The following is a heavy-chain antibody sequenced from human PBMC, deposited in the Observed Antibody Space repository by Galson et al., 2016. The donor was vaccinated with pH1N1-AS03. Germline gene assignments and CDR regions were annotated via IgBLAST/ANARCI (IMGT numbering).Heavy chain of an antibody. D-gene: IGHD6-13*01. Sequence: ETLSLTCTVSSGSISSYSWNWIRQPPGKGLEWIGSIYSIGGTNYNPSLESRITISVETSKNQFSLKLRSVTAADTAAYYCARATAVGPPYFDYWGQGTVATVSS. J-gene: IGHJ4*02. CDR1: SGSISSYS. CDR3: ARATAVGPPYFDY. V-gene: IGHV4-59*01. CDR2: IYSIGGT.